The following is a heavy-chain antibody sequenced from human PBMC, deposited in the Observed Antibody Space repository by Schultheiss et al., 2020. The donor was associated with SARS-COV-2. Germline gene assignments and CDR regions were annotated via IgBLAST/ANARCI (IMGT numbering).Heavy chain of an antibody. V-gene: IGHV1-69*06. CDR1: GGTFISYA. J-gene: IGHJ6*03. D-gene: IGHD5-12*01. CDR3: ARVKRGYSGYDRGSRPYYYYYYMDV. Sequence: GGSLRLSCKASGGTFISYAISWVRQAPGQGLEWMGGSIPIFGTANYAQKFQGRLTITADKSTSTAYMELSSMRSEDKAVYYCARVKRGYSGYDRGSRPYYYYYYMDVWGKGTTVTVSS. CDR2: SIPIFGTA.